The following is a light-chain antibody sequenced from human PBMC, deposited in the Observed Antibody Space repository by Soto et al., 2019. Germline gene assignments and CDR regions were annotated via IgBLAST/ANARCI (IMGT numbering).Light chain of an antibody. CDR2: DSS. CDR1: QSITNC. Sequence: DVQMTQSPSFVSASVGDRVTITCRASQSITNCLAWYQHKPGKAPTLVIYDSSSLQRGVPPRFSGSGSGTHFTLTISSLQPEDFATYYCQEGNSIPLTFGGGTKVEIK. V-gene: IGKV1-12*01. CDR3: QEGNSIPLT. J-gene: IGKJ4*01.